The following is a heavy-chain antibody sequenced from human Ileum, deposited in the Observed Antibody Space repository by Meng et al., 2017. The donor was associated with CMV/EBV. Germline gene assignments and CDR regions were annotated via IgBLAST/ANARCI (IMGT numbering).Heavy chain of an antibody. V-gene: IGHV4-39*07. D-gene: IGHD3-3*01. CDR3: ARNVGFYSSQIAY. J-gene: IGHJ4*02. CDR2: VYYSGTT. CDR1: GGSTNSSTYY. Sequence: PREWGPGLVKPSGTLSPPCPASGGSTNSSTYYWGWIRQPPGKGLEWIGSVYYSGTTYYNPSLKSRVNMSIDTSKNRFSLKLSSATAADTAVYYCARNVGFYSSQIAYWGQGALVTVSS.